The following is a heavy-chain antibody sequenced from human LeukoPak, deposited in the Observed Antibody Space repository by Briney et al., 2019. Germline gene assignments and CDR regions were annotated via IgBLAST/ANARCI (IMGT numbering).Heavy chain of an antibody. CDR1: GGSISNYY. CDR2: IYYSGST. D-gene: IGHD1-26*01. J-gene: IGHJ3*02. CDR3: ARSYSGSYSDFFRI. V-gene: IGHV4-59*01. Sequence: SETLSLTCTVSGGSISNYYWSWIRQPPGKGLEWIGYIYYSGSTNYNPSLKSRVTISVDTSKNQFSLKLNSVTAADTAVYYCARSYSGSYSDFFRIWGQGTMVTVSS.